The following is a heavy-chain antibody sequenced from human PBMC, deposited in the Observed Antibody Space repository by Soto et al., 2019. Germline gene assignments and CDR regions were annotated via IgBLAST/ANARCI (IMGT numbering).Heavy chain of an antibody. CDR1: GGSISSGCYS. Sequence: TLSLPCAVSGGSISSGCYSWSWIRQPPGKVLEWIGYIYHSGSTYYNPSLKSRVTISVDRSKNQFSLKLSSVTAADTAVYYCASLLAYCGGDCPDAFDIWGQGTMVTVSS. J-gene: IGHJ3*02. CDR3: ASLLAYCGGDCPDAFDI. CDR2: IYHSGST. D-gene: IGHD2-21*02. V-gene: IGHV4-30-2*01.